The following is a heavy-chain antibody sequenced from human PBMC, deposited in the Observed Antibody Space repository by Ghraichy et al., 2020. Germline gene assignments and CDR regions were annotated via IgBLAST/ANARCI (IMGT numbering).Heavy chain of an antibody. Sequence: GGSLRLSCAASGFTFSSYAMSWVRQAPGKRLEWVSAISGSGGSTYYADSVKGRFTISRDNSKNTLYLQMNSLRAEDTAVYYCAKPIVATMYYFDYWGQGTLVTVSS. V-gene: IGHV3-23*01. CDR1: GFTFSSYA. CDR2: ISGSGGST. CDR3: AKPIVATMYYFDY. D-gene: IGHD5-12*01. J-gene: IGHJ4*02.